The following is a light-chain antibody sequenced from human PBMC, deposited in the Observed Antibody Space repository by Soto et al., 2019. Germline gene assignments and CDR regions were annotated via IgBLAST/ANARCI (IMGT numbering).Light chain of an antibody. CDR3: QSYDSSLPYVV. J-gene: IGLJ2*01. V-gene: IGLV1-40*01. CDR1: SSNIGAGYD. Sequence: QSVLTQPPSVSGAPGQRVTISCTGSSSNIGAGYDVHWYQQLPGTAPKLLIYGNSNRPSGVPDRFSGSKSGTSASLAITGLQAEDEADYYRQSYDSSLPYVVFGGGTKVTVL. CDR2: GNS.